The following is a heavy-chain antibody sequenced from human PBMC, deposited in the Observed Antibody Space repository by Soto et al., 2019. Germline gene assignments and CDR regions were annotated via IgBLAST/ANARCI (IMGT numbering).Heavy chain of an antibody. D-gene: IGHD3-10*01. CDR3: ANDADYGSESYDPPDY. J-gene: IGHJ4*02. CDR2: ISYDGNHA. CDR1: GFTFTNYG. Sequence: QVQLVESGGGAVQPGRSLRLSCAASGFTFTNYGMHWVRQAPGKGLEWVSIISYDGNHAYYADFVRGRFTISRDDSKNTLYLQLNSLRAEDTAVYYCANDADYGSESYDPPDYWGQGTLVAVSS. V-gene: IGHV3-30*18.